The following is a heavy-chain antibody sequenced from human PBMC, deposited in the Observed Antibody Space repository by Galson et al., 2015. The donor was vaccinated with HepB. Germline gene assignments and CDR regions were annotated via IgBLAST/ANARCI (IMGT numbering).Heavy chain of an antibody. J-gene: IGHJ6*02. Sequence: SLRLSCAASGFTFGDYAMSWFRQAPGKGLEWVGFIRSKAYGGTTEYAASVKGRFTISRDDSKSIAYLQMNSLKTEDTAVYYCTRGSLVPAAVTTMDVWGQGTTVTVSS. CDR3: TRGSLVPAAVTTMDV. CDR2: IRSKAYGGTT. CDR1: GFTFGDYA. V-gene: IGHV3-49*03. D-gene: IGHD2-2*01.